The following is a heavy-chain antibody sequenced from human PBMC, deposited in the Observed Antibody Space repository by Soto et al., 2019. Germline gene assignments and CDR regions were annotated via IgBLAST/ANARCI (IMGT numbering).Heavy chain of an antibody. CDR3: ARGLAMVRGVQIDY. V-gene: IGHV1-8*01. J-gene: IGHJ4*02. CDR1: GYTFTSYD. Sequence: QVQLVQSGAEVKKPGASVKVSCKASGYTFTSYDINWVRQATGQGLEWMGRMNPNSGNTGYAQKFQGRVTMTRNTSISTAYMELSSLRSEDTAVYYCARGLAMVRGVQIDYWGQGTLVTVSS. CDR2: MNPNSGNT. D-gene: IGHD3-10*01.